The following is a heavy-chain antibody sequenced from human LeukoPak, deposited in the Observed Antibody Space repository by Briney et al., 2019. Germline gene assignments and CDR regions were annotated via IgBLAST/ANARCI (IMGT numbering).Heavy chain of an antibody. CDR1: GYTFTSYG. J-gene: IGHJ4*02. Sequence: ASVKVSCKASGYTFTSYGISWVRQAPGQGLEWMGWISAYNGNTNYAQKFQGRVTITAVESMSTAYMELSSLRSEDTAVYYCARGWLAQTLLVTPYNYWGQGPLVTVSS. CDR3: ARGWLAQTLLVTPYNY. V-gene: IGHV1-18*01. D-gene: IGHD4-23*01. CDR2: ISAYNGNT.